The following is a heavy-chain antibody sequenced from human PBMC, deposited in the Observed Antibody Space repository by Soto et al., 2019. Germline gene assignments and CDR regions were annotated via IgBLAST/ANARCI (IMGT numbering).Heavy chain of an antibody. J-gene: IGHJ4*02. CDR1: GGSISSSSYY. D-gene: IGHD3-3*01. Sequence: QLQLQESGPGLVKPSETLSLTCTVSGGSISSSSYYWGWIRQPPGKGLGWIGSIYYSGGTYYNPSLKTRFTISVDTSKNQFSLKLSSVTAADTAVYYCASYYDFWSDYYFDYWGQGTLVTVSS. CDR2: IYYSGGT. V-gene: IGHV4-39*01. CDR3: ASYYDFWSDYYFDY.